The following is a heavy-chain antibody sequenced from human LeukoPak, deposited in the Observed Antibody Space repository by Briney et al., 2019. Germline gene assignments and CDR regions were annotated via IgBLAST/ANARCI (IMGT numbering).Heavy chain of an antibody. CDR3: ARDLQIRTKDYYYYYYMDV. CDR2: IIPIFGTA. Sequence: SVKVSCKASGGTFSSYAISWVRQAPGQGLEWMGRIIPIFGTANYAQKFQGRVTITTDESTSTAYMELSSLRSEDTAVYYCARDLQIRTKDYYYYYYMDVWGKGTTVTVSS. CDR1: GGTFSSYA. D-gene: IGHD1-14*01. V-gene: IGHV1-69*05. J-gene: IGHJ6*03.